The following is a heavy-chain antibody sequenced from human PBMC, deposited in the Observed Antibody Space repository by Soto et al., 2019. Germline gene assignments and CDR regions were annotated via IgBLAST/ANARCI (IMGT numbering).Heavy chain of an antibody. CDR2: ISGYNSNT. Sequence: VQLVQSGGEVKQPGASVKVSCRASGYSFSNYGITWVRQAPGQGLEWMGWISGYNSNTNYAQKFEGRVRMTKDTTRSTGYLEVRSLRFDDTAVYYCGRERQWEPVPYWGQGTPVTVSS. D-gene: IGHD1-26*01. CDR3: GRERQWEPVPY. CDR1: GYSFSNYG. J-gene: IGHJ4*02. V-gene: IGHV1-18*01.